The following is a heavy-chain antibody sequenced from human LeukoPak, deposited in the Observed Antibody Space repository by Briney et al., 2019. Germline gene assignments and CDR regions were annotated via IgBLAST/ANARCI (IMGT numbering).Heavy chain of an antibody. Sequence: GRSLRLSCAASEFSFSNYGMHWVRQAPGKGLEWVAVISYDGSNEYYTDSVKGRFTISRDNSENTLFLQMNSLRTEDTAVYYCARGYSSSWYSDAFDIWGQGTMVTVSS. CDR3: ARGYSSSWYSDAFDI. CDR1: EFSFSNYG. D-gene: IGHD6-13*01. J-gene: IGHJ3*02. V-gene: IGHV3-30*03. CDR2: ISYDGSNE.